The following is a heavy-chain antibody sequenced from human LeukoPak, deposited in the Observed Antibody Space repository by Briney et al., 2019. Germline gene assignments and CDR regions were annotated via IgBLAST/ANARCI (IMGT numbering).Heavy chain of an antibody. D-gene: IGHD3-10*01. CDR1: GDSVSGNSVV. Sequence: SQTLSLTCAISGDSVSGNSVVWDWIRLSPSRGLEWLGRTYYRSKWYTEYAVSVKSRITTNPDTSKNQLSLQLNSVTPEDTAVYYCARETTIIRGVSNPTDYWGQGTLVTVSS. V-gene: IGHV6-1*01. J-gene: IGHJ4*02. CDR3: ARETTIIRGVSNPTDY. CDR2: TYYRSKWYT.